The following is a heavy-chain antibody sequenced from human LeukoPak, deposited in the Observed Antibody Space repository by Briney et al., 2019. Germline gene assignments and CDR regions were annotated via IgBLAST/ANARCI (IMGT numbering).Heavy chain of an antibody. CDR3: AKDGGLWVSAHWGDS. J-gene: IGHJ4*02. V-gene: IGHV3-23*01. CDR2: ITTSDGNT. CDR1: GFTFSSYT. D-gene: IGHD7-27*01. Sequence: TGGSLRLSCAASGFTFSSYTISWVRQAPGKGLEWVSTITTSDGNTYYADSVKGRFTVSRDNSKNTLFLQMNSLRAEDTDVYYCAKDGGLWVSAHWGDSWGRGTLVTVSS.